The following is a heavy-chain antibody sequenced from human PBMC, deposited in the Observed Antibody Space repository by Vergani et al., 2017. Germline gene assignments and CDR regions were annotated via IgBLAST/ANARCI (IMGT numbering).Heavy chain of an antibody. Sequence: EVQLVESGGGLVPPGRSLRLSCAASGFSFGDYAMTWVRQAPGKGLEWVAFIRNKAYGGTTEYAASVKGRFTISRDDSKRLAYLQLSGLKTEDTAVYFCSRGRGYSFGYSHYVGQGPLVTVSS. CDR3: SRGRGYSFGYSHY. CDR1: GFSFGDYA. V-gene: IGHV3-49*04. D-gene: IGHD5-18*01. CDR2: IRNKAYGGTT. J-gene: IGHJ4*02.